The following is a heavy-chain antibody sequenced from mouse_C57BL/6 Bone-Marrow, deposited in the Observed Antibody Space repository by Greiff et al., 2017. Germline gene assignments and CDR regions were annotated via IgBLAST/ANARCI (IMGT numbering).Heavy chain of an antibody. CDR1: GYTFTSYW. D-gene: IGHD2-4*01. CDR2: IDPSDSYT. CDR3: ARLRAIYYDYDDDY. V-gene: IGHV1-50*01. J-gene: IGHJ2*01. Sequence: QVQLKQPGAELVKPGASVKLSCKASGYTFTSYWMQWVKQRPGQGLEWIGEIDPSDSYTNYNQKFKGKATLTVDTSSSTAYMQLSSLTSEDSAVYYCARLRAIYYDYDDDYWGQGTTLTVSS.